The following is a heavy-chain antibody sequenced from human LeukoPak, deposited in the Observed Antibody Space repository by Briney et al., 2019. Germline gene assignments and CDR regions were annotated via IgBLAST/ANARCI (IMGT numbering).Heavy chain of an antibody. Sequence: PXGSXRLSCXXSGFTFSSYAMHWVRQAPGKGLEGGAVISYDGSNKYYADSVKGGLTISRENDKKKLYLQMTTLRPEDTAVYYCARESYGCFDYWGQGTLVTLSS. J-gene: IGHJ4*02. CDR1: GFTFSSYA. V-gene: IGHV3-30*04. CDR3: ARESYGCFDY. CDR2: ISYDGSNK. D-gene: IGHD3-16*01.